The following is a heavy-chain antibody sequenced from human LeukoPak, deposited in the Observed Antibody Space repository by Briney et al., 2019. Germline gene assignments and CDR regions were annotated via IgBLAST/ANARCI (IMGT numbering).Heavy chain of an antibody. V-gene: IGHV3-48*03. J-gene: IGHJ4*02. D-gene: IGHD3-22*01. CDR1: GFTFSSYE. CDR2: ISSSGTTI. Sequence: GGSLRLSCAASGFTFSSYEMHWVRQAPGKGLEWVSYISSSGTTIYYADSVKGRFTISRDNAKNSLYLQMNSLGAEDTAVYYCARDSNYYDSSSYYGTDYWGQGTLVTVSS. CDR3: ARDSNYYDSSSYYGTDY.